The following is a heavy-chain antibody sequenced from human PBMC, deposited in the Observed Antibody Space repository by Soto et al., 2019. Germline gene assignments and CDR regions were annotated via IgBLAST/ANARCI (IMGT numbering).Heavy chain of an antibody. V-gene: IGHV5-51*01. CDR2: IYPGDSDT. CDR1: GYSFTSYW. Sequence: GESLKISCKGSGYSFTSYWIGWVRQMPGKGLEWMGIIYPGDSDTRYSPSFQGQVTISADKSISTAYLQWSSLKASDTAMYYWARRRDYDSSGYYFDYYYGMDVWGQGTTVTVSS. D-gene: IGHD3-22*01. J-gene: IGHJ6*02. CDR3: ARRRDYDSSGYYFDYYYGMDV.